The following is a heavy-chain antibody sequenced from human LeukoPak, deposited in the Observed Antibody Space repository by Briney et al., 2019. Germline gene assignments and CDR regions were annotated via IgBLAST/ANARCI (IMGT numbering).Heavy chain of an antibody. Sequence: ASVKVSCKASGYTFTAYSMHWVRQAPGQGLEWMGWINPNSGGTNYAQKFQGRVTMTRDTSITTAYMELSRLRSDDTAVYYCARDQRYDFWSGSFDFWGQGTLVTVSS. J-gene: IGHJ4*02. CDR3: ARDQRYDFWSGSFDF. V-gene: IGHV1-2*02. CDR2: INPNSGGT. CDR1: GYTFTAYS. D-gene: IGHD3-3*01.